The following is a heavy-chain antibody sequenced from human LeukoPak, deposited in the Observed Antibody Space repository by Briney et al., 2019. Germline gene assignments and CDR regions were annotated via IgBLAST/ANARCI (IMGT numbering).Heavy chain of an antibody. V-gene: IGHV1-18*01. J-gene: IGHJ5*02. D-gene: IGHD6-19*01. CDR3: ARDPSHTSGWKTGFDT. CDR1: GYPFTKFG. Sequence: ASLKLSCEASGYPFTKFGMSWVRQAPGQGLEWMGCISSYNGDTSHAQTLQGRVTLTTDTPTTTLYMELSSLRSDDTAVYYWARDPSHTSGWKTGFDTWGQGTLVTVSS. CDR2: ISSYNGDT.